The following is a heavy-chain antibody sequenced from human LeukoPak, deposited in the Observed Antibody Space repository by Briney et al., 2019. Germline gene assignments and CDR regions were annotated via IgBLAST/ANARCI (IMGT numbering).Heavy chain of an antibody. CDR1: GFTFSNYG. Sequence: GGSLRLSCAASGFTFSNYGMHWVRQAPGKGLEWVAFIRYDGSNKYYADSVKGRFTISRDNAKNSLYLQMNSLRAEDTAVYYCARPISGYSYGQRADYWGQGTLVTVSS. J-gene: IGHJ4*02. CDR3: ARPISGYSYGQRADY. D-gene: IGHD5-18*01. V-gene: IGHV3-30*02. CDR2: IRYDGSNK.